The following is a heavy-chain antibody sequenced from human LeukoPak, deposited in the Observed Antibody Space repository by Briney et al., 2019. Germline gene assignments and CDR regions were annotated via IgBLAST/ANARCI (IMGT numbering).Heavy chain of an antibody. CDR3: ARDHDLTGTYEYLKY. Sequence: SVRVSCKASGGTFNTFAISWVRQAPGQGLEWLGGIIPILGTGNYAQNFQGRVTITADKSTSTAYMELSSLRSEDTAVYYCARDHDLTGTYEYLKYWGQGTLVTVSS. V-gene: IGHV1-69*06. CDR1: GGTFNTFA. D-gene: IGHD7-27*01. J-gene: IGHJ1*01. CDR2: IIPILGTG.